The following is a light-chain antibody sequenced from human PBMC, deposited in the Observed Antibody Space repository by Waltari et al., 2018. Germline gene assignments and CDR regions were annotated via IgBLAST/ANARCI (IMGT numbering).Light chain of an antibody. Sequence: SCRASQSVNRYLAWYQHKPGQAPRLLIYDASNRATGIPARFSGSGSGTDFTLTISSLEPEDFAVYYCQQRANWPPVTFGQGTRLEIK. V-gene: IGKV3-11*01. CDR2: DAS. J-gene: IGKJ5*01. CDR3: QQRANWPPVT. CDR1: QSVNRY.